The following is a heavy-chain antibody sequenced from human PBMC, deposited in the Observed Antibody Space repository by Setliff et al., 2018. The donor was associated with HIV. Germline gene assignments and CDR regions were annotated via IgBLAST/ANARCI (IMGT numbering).Heavy chain of an antibody. CDR3: ARQTYYYGSGRYFPPDY. Sequence: AASVKVSCKASGYNFTSNDINWVRQAPGQGLEWMGWMNPKSGNTGYARKFQGRVTMTRKTSISTAYMELRSLRSDDTAVYYCARQTYYYGSGRYFPPDYWGQGTLVTVSS. CDR2: MNPKSGNT. CDR1: GYNFTSND. J-gene: IGHJ4*02. D-gene: IGHD3-10*01. V-gene: IGHV1-8*01.